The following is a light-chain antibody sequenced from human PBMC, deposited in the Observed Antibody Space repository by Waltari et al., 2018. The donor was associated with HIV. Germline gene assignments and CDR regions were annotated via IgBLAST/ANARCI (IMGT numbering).Light chain of an antibody. J-gene: IGKJ2*01. CDR1: QSLLHRIGDNY. Sequence: DVVMTQSPVSLSVSPGEPASISCRSSQSLLHRIGDNYLDWFLQRPGQSPQVLIYLGSNRASGVPDRFSSSGSGTDFTLKISRVEAEDVGIYYCMQALQAPYTFGQGTKLEIK. CDR2: LGS. CDR3: MQALQAPYT. V-gene: IGKV2-28*01.